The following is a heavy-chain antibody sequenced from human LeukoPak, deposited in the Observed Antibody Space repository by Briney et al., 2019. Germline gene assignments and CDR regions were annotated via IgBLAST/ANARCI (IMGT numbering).Heavy chain of an antibody. D-gene: IGHD2-21*02. Sequence: GGSLKLSCAASGFTFSSYWMHWVRQAPGKGLVWVSRINSDGSSTNYADSVKGRFTISRDNAKNTLYLQMNSLRAEDTAVYYCARGHIVVVTAPDYWGQGTLVTVSS. J-gene: IGHJ4*02. CDR3: ARGHIVVVTAPDY. CDR1: GFTFSSYW. V-gene: IGHV3-74*01. CDR2: INSDGSST.